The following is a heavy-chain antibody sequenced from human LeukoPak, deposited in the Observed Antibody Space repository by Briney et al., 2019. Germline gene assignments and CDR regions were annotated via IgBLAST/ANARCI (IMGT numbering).Heavy chain of an antibody. J-gene: IGHJ6*03. V-gene: IGHV4-59*01. Sequence: SETLSLTCAVCGDSINSDYWSWIRQPPGKGLEWIGYIYYTGSTNYNPSLKSRVTISVDTSKNQFSLKLNSVTAADTAVYYCARYHNYYYYMDVWGKGTTVTVSS. D-gene: IGHD2-2*01. CDR1: GDSINSDY. CDR3: ARYHNYYYYMDV. CDR2: IYYTGST.